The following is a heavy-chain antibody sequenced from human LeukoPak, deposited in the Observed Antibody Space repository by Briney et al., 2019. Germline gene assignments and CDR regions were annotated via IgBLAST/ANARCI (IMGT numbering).Heavy chain of an antibody. CDR2: IYYSGST. Sequence: PSETLSLTCTVSGGSISSSSYYWGWIRQPPGKGLEWIGSIYYSGSTYYNPSLKSRVTISVDTSKNQFSLKLSSVTAAGTAVYYCARDKGSSSTSPRWFDPWGQGTLVTVSS. V-gene: IGHV4-39*07. D-gene: IGHD2-2*01. CDR3: ARDKGSSSTSPRWFDP. CDR1: GGSISSSSYY. J-gene: IGHJ5*02.